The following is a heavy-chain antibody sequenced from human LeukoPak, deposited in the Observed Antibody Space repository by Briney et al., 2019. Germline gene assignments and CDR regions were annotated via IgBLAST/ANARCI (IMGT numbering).Heavy chain of an antibody. V-gene: IGHV3-21*01. Sequence: GGSLRLSCAASGFTFSSYSMNWVRQAPGKGLEWASSISSSSSYIYYADSVKGRFTISRDNAKNSLYLQMNSLRAEDTAVYYCARETGYYDSSGYYPYWGQGTLVTVSS. CDR3: ARETGYYDSSGYYPY. CDR1: GFTFSSYS. D-gene: IGHD3-22*01. CDR2: ISSSSSYI. J-gene: IGHJ4*02.